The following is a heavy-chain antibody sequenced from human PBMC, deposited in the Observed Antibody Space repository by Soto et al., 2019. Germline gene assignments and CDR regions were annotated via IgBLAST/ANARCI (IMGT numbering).Heavy chain of an antibody. CDR2: INAGNGNT. Sequence: ASVKVCCKASGYSFTSCAMHWMRQAPGQRLEWMGWINAGNGNTKYSQKFQGRVTITADKSTSTAYMELSSLRSEDTAVYYCARDIGYSSSWYAENWFDPWGQGTLVTVSS. V-gene: IGHV1-3*01. D-gene: IGHD6-13*01. CDR3: ARDIGYSSSWYAENWFDP. CDR1: GYSFTSCA. J-gene: IGHJ5*02.